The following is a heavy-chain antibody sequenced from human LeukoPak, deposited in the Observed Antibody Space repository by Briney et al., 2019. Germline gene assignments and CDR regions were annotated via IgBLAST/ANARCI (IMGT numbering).Heavy chain of an antibody. CDR2: MNPNSGNT. V-gene: IGHV1-8*03. CDR3: ARRLVGSLDYYYYMDV. CDR1: GYTFTSYD. Sequence: ASVKVSCKASGYTFTSYDINWVRQATGQGLEWMGWMNPNSGNTGYAQKFQGRVTITRNTSISTAYMELSSLRSEDTAVYYCARRLVGSLDYYYYMDVCSKGTTVTVSS. J-gene: IGHJ6*03. D-gene: IGHD1-1*01.